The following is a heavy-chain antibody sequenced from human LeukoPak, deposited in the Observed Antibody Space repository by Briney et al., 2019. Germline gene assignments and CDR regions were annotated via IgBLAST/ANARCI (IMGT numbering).Heavy chain of an antibody. D-gene: IGHD5-12*01. Sequence: SQILSLTCTVSGGSISSGDYYWSWIRQPPGKGLEWIGYIYYSGSTYYNPSLKSRVTISVDTSKNQFSLKLSSVTAADTAVYYCARNVDIVAYGMDVWGQGTTVTVSS. V-gene: IGHV4-30-4*01. CDR1: GGSISSGDYY. J-gene: IGHJ6*02. CDR3: ARNVDIVAYGMDV. CDR2: IYYSGST.